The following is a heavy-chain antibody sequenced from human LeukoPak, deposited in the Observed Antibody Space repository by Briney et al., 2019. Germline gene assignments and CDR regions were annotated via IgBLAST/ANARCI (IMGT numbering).Heavy chain of an antibody. CDR1: GGSISSGSYY. Sequence: SETLSLTCTVSGGSISSGSYYWSWIRQPAGKGLEWIGRIYTSGSTNYNPSLKSRVTISVDTSKNQFSLKLSSVTAADTAVYYCARAGGSGSYYLYFDYWGQGTLVTVSS. D-gene: IGHD3-10*01. CDR3: ARAGGSGSYYLYFDY. J-gene: IGHJ4*02. CDR2: IYTSGST. V-gene: IGHV4-61*02.